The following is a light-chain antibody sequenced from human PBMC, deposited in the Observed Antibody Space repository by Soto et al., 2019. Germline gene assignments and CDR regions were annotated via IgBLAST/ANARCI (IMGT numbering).Light chain of an antibody. J-gene: IGKJ4*01. V-gene: IGKV3-15*01. CDR2: GAS. CDR3: QQYYDWPLVT. Sequence: EIVMTQSPATLSVSPGEGVTLSCRASQSVSSNLAWYQQRPGQAPRLLIYGASTRATGIPARFSGSGSGTEFTLTISSLQSEDFAIYYCQQYYDWPLVTFGGGTKVDIK. CDR1: QSVSSN.